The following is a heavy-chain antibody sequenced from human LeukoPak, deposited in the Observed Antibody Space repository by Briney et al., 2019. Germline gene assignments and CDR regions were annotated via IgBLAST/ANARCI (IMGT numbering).Heavy chain of an antibody. D-gene: IGHD3-10*01. V-gene: IGHV4-59*01. J-gene: IGHJ4*02. CDR3: AREGDGSGSSEFDY. CDR2: IYYSGST. CDR1: GGSISSYY. Sequence: SETLSLTCTVSGGSISSYYWSWIRQPPGKGLEWIGYIYYSGSTNYNPSLKSRVTISVDTSKNQFSLKLSSVTAADAAVYYCAREGDGSGSSEFDYWGQGTLVTVSP.